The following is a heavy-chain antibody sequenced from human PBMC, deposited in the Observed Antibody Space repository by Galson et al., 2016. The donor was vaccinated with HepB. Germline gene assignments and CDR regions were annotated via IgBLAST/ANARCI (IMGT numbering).Heavy chain of an antibody. CDR3: SRDAEWYSYYAMDV. J-gene: IGHJ6*02. CDR2: IRSQPYGGTT. V-gene: IGHV3-49*03. Sequence: SLRLSCAGSGFTFADYSMSWFRQASGKGLDWIGFIRSQPYGGTTEYAASVRGRFTISRDDSKSVVYLQMNNLETEDTGVYFFSRDAEWYSYYAMDVWGQGTTVTVSS. CDR1: GFTFADYS. D-gene: IGHD3-3*01.